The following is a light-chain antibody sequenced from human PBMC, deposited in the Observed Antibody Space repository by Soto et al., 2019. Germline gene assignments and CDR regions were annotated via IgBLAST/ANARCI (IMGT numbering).Light chain of an antibody. CDR3: QQSYSTLL. J-gene: IGKJ4*01. CDR1: QSISSY. CDR2: AAS. Sequence: DIQMTQSPSSLSASVGDRVTITCRASQSISSYLNWYQQKPGKAPKLLIYAASSLQSGVPSRFSGSGSGTDFTITISSLQPEDFATYYCQQSYSTLLFGGGTKVEIK. V-gene: IGKV1-39*01.